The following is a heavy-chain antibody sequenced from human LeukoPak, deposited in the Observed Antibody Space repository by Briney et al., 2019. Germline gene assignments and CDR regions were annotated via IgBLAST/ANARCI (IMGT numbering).Heavy chain of an antibody. CDR2: IYYSGST. V-gene: IGHV4-59*11. CDR3: AREAQGSGPVDY. J-gene: IGHJ4*02. Sequence: SETLSLTCTVSGGSISSHYWSWIRQPPGKGLEWIGYIYYSGSTNYNPSLKSRVTISVDTSKNQFSLKLSSVTAADTAVYYCAREAQGSGPVDYWGRGTLVTVSS. D-gene: IGHD2-15*01. CDR1: GGSISSHY.